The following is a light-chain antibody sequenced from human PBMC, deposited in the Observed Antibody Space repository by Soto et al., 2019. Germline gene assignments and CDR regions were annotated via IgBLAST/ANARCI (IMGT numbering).Light chain of an antibody. V-gene: IGKV3-11*01. J-gene: IGKJ5*01. Sequence: EVVLTQSPVTLSLSRGERATLSFGASQSFRGLLAWYQQKPGQAPRLLIYDAYNRATGIPPRFSGSGSGTDFTLTISSLEPEDSAVYYCQQRHMWPITFGQGTRLEIK. CDR3: QQRHMWPIT. CDR2: DAY. CDR1: QSFRGL.